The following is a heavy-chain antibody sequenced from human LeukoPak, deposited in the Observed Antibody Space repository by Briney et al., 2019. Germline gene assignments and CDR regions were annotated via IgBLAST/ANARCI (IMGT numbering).Heavy chain of an antibody. CDR1: GYTFTGYY. V-gene: IGHV1-2*06. CDR3: ARNSYDSSGYYYY. J-gene: IGHJ4*02. Sequence: ASVKVSCKASGYTFTGYYMHWVRRAPGQGLEWMGRINPNSGGTNYAQKFQGRVTMTRDTSISTAYMELSRLRSDDTAVYYCARNSYDSSGYYYYWGQGTLVTVSS. CDR2: INPNSGGT. D-gene: IGHD3-22*01.